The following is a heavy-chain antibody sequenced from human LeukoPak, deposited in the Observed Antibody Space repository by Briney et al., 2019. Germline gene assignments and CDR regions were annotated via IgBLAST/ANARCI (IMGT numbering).Heavy chain of an antibody. CDR3: AKAAAAPGFDF. J-gene: IGHJ4*02. Sequence: GGSLRLSCAASGFTSSSYALDWVRQAPGKGLEWVATVSGSGDRMYHADSVKGRFTISRDNSKNTIYLQMNSLRAEDTALYYCAKAAAAPGFDFWGQGTLVTVSS. CDR1: GFTSSSYA. CDR2: VSGSGDRM. D-gene: IGHD6-13*01. V-gene: IGHV3-23*01.